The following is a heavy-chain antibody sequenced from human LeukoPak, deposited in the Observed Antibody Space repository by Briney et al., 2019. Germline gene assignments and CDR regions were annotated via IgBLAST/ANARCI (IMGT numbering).Heavy chain of an antibody. CDR3: ARATCYFDY. Sequence: PGRSLRLSCAASGFTFSSYATHWVRQAPGKGLEWVAVISYDGSNKYYADSVKGRFTISRDNSKNTLYLQMNSLRAEDTAVYYCARATCYFDYWGQGTLVTVSS. V-gene: IGHV3-30-3*01. J-gene: IGHJ4*02. CDR2: ISYDGSNK. CDR1: GFTFSSYA.